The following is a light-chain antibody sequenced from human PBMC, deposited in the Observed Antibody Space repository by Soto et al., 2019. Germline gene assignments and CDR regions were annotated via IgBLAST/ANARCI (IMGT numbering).Light chain of an antibody. Sequence: QSALTQPASVSGSPGQSITISCTGTSSDIGGYNYVSWYQQNPGKAPKLMIYDVSNRPSGVSNRFSGSKSGNTASLTISGLQAEDEADYHCSSYTSSFTVVFGGGTKLTVL. CDR2: DVS. CDR1: SSDIGGYNY. V-gene: IGLV2-14*03. J-gene: IGLJ3*02. CDR3: SSYTSSFTVV.